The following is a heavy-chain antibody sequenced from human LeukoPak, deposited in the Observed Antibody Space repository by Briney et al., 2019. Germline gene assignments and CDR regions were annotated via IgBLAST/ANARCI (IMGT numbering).Heavy chain of an antibody. CDR2: ISGSGGST. D-gene: IGHD3-9*01. Sequence: ETLSLTCTVSGGSISSSSYYWGWIRQPPGKGLEWVSAISGSGGSTYYADSVKGRFTISRDNSKNTLYLQMNSLRAEDTAVYYCAKDKGELRYFDWLLYGAFDIWGQGTMVTVSS. CDR1: GGSISSSSYY. CDR3: AKDKGELRYFDWLLYGAFDI. V-gene: IGHV3-23*01. J-gene: IGHJ3*02.